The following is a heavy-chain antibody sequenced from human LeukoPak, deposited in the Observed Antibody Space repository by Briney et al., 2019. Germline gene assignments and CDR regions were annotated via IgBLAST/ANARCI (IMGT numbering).Heavy chain of an antibody. V-gene: IGHV4-34*01. CDR3: ARAQVVPAAIHAFDI. CDR2: INHSGST. Sequence: PSETLSLTCAVYGGSFSGYYWSWIRQPPGKGLEWIGEINHSGSTNYNPSLKSRVTISVDTSKNQFSLKLSSVTAADTAVYYCARAQVVPAAIHAFDIWGQGTMVTVSS. J-gene: IGHJ3*02. D-gene: IGHD2-2*02. CDR1: GGSFSGYY.